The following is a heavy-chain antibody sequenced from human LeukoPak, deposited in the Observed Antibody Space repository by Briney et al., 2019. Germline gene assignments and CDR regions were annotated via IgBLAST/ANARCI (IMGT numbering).Heavy chain of an antibody. CDR3: AREGRGVPGAIAAVKGFDY. CDR1: GYTFTSYY. D-gene: IGHD6-13*01. Sequence: GASVKVSCKASGYTFTSYYMHWVRQAPGRGLEWMGIINPSGGSTSYAQKFQGRVTMTRDMSTSTVYMELSSLRSEDTAIYYCAREGRGVPGAIAAVKGFDYWGQGTLVTVSS. CDR2: INPSGGST. J-gene: IGHJ4*02. V-gene: IGHV1-46*01.